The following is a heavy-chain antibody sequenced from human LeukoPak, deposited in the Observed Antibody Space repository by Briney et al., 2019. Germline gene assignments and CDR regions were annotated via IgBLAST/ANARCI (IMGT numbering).Heavy chain of an antibody. V-gene: IGHV4-39*07. CDR2: IYYSGST. CDR1: GGSISSSSYY. J-gene: IGHJ4*02. Sequence: PSETLSLTCTVSGGSISSSSYYWGWIRQPPGRGLEWIGSIYYSGSTYYNPSLKSRVTISVDTSKNQFSLKLSSVTAADTAVYYCARGSFRLVVVAAPGNFGYWGQGTLVTVSS. D-gene: IGHD2-15*01. CDR3: ARGSFRLVVVAAPGNFGY.